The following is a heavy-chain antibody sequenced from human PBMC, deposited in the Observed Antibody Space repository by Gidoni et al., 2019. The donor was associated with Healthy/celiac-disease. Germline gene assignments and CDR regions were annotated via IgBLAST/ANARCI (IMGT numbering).Heavy chain of an antibody. CDR1: GYTFTGYY. D-gene: IGHD3-10*01. Sequence: QVQLVQFGAEVKKPGASVKVSCKASGYTFTGYYMPWVRQAPGQGLEWMGRINPNSGGTNDAQKFQGRVTMTRDTSISTAYMELSRLRSDDTAVYYCAMGYNGSGSEALPPQAFDIWGRGTMVTVSS. CDR3: AMGYNGSGSEALPPQAFDI. V-gene: IGHV1-2*06. J-gene: IGHJ3*02. CDR2: INPNSGGT.